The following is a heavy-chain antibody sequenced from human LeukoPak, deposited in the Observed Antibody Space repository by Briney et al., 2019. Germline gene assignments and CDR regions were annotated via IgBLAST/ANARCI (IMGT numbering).Heavy chain of an antibody. J-gene: IGHJ3*02. CDR2: ISTSGTTI. V-gene: IGHV3-11*01. D-gene: IGHD5-12*01. Sequence: GGSLRLSCAASGFTFSDYYMSWIRQAPGKGLEWLSYISTSGTTIFYADSVKGRFTISRDNAKNSLYLQMNSLRAEDTAPYYCASDSRGAFDIWGQGTMVTVSS. CDR1: GFTFSDYY. CDR3: ASDSRGAFDI.